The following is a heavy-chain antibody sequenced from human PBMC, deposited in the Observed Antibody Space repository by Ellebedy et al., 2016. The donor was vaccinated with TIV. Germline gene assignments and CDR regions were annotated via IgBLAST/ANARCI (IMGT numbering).Heavy chain of an antibody. CDR3: ARDAVQFYYYGMDV. CDR2: ISYDGSNK. Sequence: GESLKISCAASGFTFSSYAMHWVRQAPGKGLEWVAVISYDGSNKYYADSVKGRFTISRDNSKNTLYLQMNSLRAEDTAVYYCARDAVQFYYYGMDVWGQGTTVTVSS. V-gene: IGHV3-30-3*01. J-gene: IGHJ6*02. CDR1: GFTFSSYA.